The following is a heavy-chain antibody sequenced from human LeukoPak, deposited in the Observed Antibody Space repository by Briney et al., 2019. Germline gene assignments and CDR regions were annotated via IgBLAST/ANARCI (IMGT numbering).Heavy chain of an antibody. CDR3: ARDGSGSYAGWGY. V-gene: IGHV3-48*01. D-gene: IGHD3-10*01. Sequence: GGSLRLSCAASGFTFSAYSMNWVRQAPGKGLEWVSYISSSSSTIYYADSVKGRFTISRDNAKNSLYLQMNSLRAEDTAVYYCARDGSGSYAGWGYWGQGTLVTVSS. CDR1: GFTFSAYS. CDR2: ISSSSSTI. J-gene: IGHJ4*02.